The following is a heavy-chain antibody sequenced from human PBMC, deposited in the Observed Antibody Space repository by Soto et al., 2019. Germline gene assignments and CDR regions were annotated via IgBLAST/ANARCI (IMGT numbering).Heavy chain of an antibody. V-gene: IGHV4-4*02. CDR1: GGSISSSNW. D-gene: IGHD2-2*01. Sequence: SETLSLTCAVSGGSISSSNWWSWVRQPPGKGLEWIGEIYHSGSTNYNPSLKSRVTISVDKSKNQFSLKLSSVTAADTAVYYCARGEGEDSSTSCYRRKGPCQKDWCFDPWGQGTLVTGSS. CDR2: IYHSGST. CDR3: ARGEGEDSSTSCYRRKGPCQKDWCFDP. J-gene: IGHJ5*02.